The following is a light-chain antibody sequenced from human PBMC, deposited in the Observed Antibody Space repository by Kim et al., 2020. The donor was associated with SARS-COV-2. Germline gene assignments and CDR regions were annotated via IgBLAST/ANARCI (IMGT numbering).Light chain of an antibody. CDR3: QNYNSAPLA. Sequence: DIQMTQSPSSLSASVGDRVAITCRASQGISNFLAWYQKKPGQVPELLIYAASSLQPGVPSRFSGSGSGTDFTLTISSLQPEDVATYYCQNYNSAPLAFGPGTKVDIK. CDR1: QGISNF. V-gene: IGKV1-27*01. CDR2: AAS. J-gene: IGKJ3*01.